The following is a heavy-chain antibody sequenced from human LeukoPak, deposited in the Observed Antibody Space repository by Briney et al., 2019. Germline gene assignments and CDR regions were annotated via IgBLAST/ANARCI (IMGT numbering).Heavy chain of an antibody. Sequence: GGFLRLSCAASGFTFSYYALHWVRQAPGKGLEWVAVMSYDGSNKQYADSVKGRFTISRDNSKHTLYLEMNGLRPEDTAVYYCASEMNYGGQGSPVGFDVWGQGTLVTVSS. J-gene: IGHJ3*01. CDR3: ASEMNYGGQGSPVGFDV. CDR2: MSYDGSNK. CDR1: GFTFSYYA. V-gene: IGHV3-30*04. D-gene: IGHD4-23*01.